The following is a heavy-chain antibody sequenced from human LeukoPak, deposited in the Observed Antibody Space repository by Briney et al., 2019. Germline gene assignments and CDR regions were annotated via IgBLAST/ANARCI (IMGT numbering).Heavy chain of an antibody. Sequence: GGSLRLSCAASGFSFSAYGMNWVRQAPGKGLEWVSAIGGSGATTYYADSVRGRFTISRDNSKNTMYLQMSSLRAEDTAVYYCAKIRLKESATGYWGQGTLVTVSS. CDR3: AKIRLKESATGY. D-gene: IGHD2-15*01. V-gene: IGHV3-23*01. CDR2: IGGSGATT. CDR1: GFSFSAYG. J-gene: IGHJ4*02.